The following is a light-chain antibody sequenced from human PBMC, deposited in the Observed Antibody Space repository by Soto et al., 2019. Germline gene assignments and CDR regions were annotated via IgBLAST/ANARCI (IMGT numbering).Light chain of an antibody. Sequence: EIVLTQSPGTLSLSPGERATPSCRASQSVGSTYLAWYQQKPGQAPKLLIYGVSSRATGIPDRFSGSWSGTDFTLTISRLEPEDFAVYYCQQYGTSPLTFGPGTKVDI. CDR2: GVS. V-gene: IGKV3-20*01. J-gene: IGKJ3*01. CDR3: QQYGTSPLT. CDR1: QSVGSTY.